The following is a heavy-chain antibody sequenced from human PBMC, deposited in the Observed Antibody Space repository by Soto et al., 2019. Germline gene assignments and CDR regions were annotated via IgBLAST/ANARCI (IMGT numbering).Heavy chain of an antibody. J-gene: IGHJ6*02. Sequence: EVQLVESGGGLVQPGRSLRLSCTASGFTFSSYDMHWVRQATGKGLEWVSAIGTAGDPYYPGSVKGRFTISRENAKNSLYLQMNSLRAGDTAVYYCARGWVRWGRDYGMDVWGQGTTVTVSS. CDR2: IGTAGDP. CDR3: ARGWVRWGRDYGMDV. D-gene: IGHD3-10*01. CDR1: GFTFSSYD. V-gene: IGHV3-13*05.